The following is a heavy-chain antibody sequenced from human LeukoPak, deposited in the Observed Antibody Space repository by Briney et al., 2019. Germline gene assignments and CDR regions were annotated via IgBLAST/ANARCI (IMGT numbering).Heavy chain of an antibody. V-gene: IGHV4-4*07. D-gene: IGHD2-2*01. CDR3: ARDRDIVVVPAAPRGYYYYGMDV. J-gene: IGHJ6*02. CDR1: GGSISSYY. Sequence: SETLSLTCTVSGGSISSYYWSWIRQPAGKGLEWIGLIYTSGSTNYNPSLKSRVTMSVDTSKNQFSLKLSSVPAADTAVYYCARDRDIVVVPAAPRGYYYYGMDVWGQGTTVTVSS. CDR2: IYTSGST.